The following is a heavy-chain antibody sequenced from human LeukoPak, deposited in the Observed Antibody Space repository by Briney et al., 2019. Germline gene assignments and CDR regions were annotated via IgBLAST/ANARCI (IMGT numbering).Heavy chain of an antibody. V-gene: IGHV3-23*01. D-gene: IGHD3-16*02. Sequence: HTGGSLRLSCAASGFTFSSYAMSWVRQAPGKGLEWVSAISGSGGSTYYADSVKGRFTISRDNSKNTLYLQMNSLRAEDTAVYYCARDLPRLGELSFRYYFDYWGQGTLVTVS. CDR1: GFTFSSYA. CDR2: ISGSGGST. J-gene: IGHJ4*02. CDR3: ARDLPRLGELSFRYYFDY.